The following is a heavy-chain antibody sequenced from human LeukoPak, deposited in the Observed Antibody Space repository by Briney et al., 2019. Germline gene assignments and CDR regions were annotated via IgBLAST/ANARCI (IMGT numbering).Heavy chain of an antibody. CDR2: IYHSGST. J-gene: IGHJ5*02. Sequence: SETLSLTCTVSGGSISSSSYYWGWIRQPPGKGLEWIGSIYHSGSTYYNPSLKSRVTISVDRSKNQFSLKLSSVTAADTAVYYCARAYYDFWSGYYLSWFDPWGQGTLVTVSS. D-gene: IGHD3-3*01. CDR1: GGSISSSSYY. V-gene: IGHV4-39*07. CDR3: ARAYYDFWSGYYLSWFDP.